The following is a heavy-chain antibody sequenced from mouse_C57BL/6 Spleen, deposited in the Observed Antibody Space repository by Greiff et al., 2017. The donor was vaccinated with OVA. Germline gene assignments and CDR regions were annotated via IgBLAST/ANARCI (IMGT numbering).Heavy chain of an antibody. Sequence: QVQLQQPGAELVRPGSSVKLSCKASGYTFTSYWMHWVKQRPIQGLEWIGNIDPSDSETHYNQKFKDKATLTVDKSSSTAYMQLSSLTSEDSAVYYCARGGDGYPYWYFDVWGTGTTVTVSS. CDR2: IDPSDSET. CDR3: ARGGDGYPYWYFDV. J-gene: IGHJ1*03. V-gene: IGHV1-52*01. D-gene: IGHD2-3*01. CDR1: GYTFTSYW.